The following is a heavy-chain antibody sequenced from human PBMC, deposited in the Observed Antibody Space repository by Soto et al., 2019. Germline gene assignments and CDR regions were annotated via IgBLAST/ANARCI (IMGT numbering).Heavy chain of an antibody. V-gene: IGHV6-1*01. D-gene: IGHD5-12*01. J-gene: IGHJ6*03. CDR2: TYYKSKWFN. CDR3: ARGSWDDVSGHYYMDV. CDR1: GYSVSRNSAG. Sequence: SQTLSLTCAISGYSVSRNSAGWNWVRQTPSRGLEWLGRTYYKSKWFNNYAVSVKSRITINPDTSQNQFSLQLDSVTPEDTAVYYCARGSWDDVSGHYYMDVWGKGTTVTVSS.